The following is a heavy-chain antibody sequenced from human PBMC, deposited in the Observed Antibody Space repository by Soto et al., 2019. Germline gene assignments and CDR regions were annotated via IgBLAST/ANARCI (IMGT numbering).Heavy chain of an antibody. V-gene: IGHV3-15*01. CDR3: TAGYSSSWYVY. CDR2: IKSKTDGGTT. CDR1: GFTFSNAG. J-gene: IGHJ4*02. Sequence: EVQLVESGGGLVKPGGSLRLSCAASGFTFSNAGMSWVRQAPGKGLEWVGRIKSKTDGGTTDYAAPVKGRFTISRDDSKNTLYLQMNSLKTEDTAVYYCTAGYSSSWYVYWGQGTLVTVSS. D-gene: IGHD6-13*01.